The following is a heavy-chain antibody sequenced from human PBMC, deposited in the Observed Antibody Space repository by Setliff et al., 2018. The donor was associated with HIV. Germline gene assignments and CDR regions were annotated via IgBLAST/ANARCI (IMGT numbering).Heavy chain of an antibody. J-gene: IGHJ4*02. Sequence: GASVKVSCKASGYTFTDYYIHWVRQAPGQGLEWMGWINPNSSDTNYAQKFQGRVTMTRDTSISTAYMDLSRLRSDDTAVYYCARRVPPIPSGDLDYWGQGTLDTVSS. D-gene: IGHD4-17*01. CDR2: INPNSSDT. CDR3: ARRVPPIPSGDLDY. V-gene: IGHV1-2*02. CDR1: GYTFTDYY.